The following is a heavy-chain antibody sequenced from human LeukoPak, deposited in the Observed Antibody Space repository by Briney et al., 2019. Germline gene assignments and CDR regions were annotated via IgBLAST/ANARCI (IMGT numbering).Heavy chain of an antibody. Sequence: GASVKVSCKASGYTFTGYYMHWVRQAPGQGLEWMGRINPNSGNTNFAQKFQGRVTMTRDTAISTAYMELSRLKSDDTAVYYCARVVISEWEEPFFDYWGQGTLVTVSS. J-gene: IGHJ4*02. CDR3: ARVVISEWEEPFFDY. D-gene: IGHD1-26*01. V-gene: IGHV1-2*02. CDR1: GYTFTGYY. CDR2: INPNSGNT.